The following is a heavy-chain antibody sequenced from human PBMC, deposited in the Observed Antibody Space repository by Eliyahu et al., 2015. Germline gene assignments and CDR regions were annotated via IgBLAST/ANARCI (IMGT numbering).Heavy chain of an antibody. D-gene: IGHD3-10*01. V-gene: IGHV3-23*04. CDR1: GXPFSTYA. J-gene: IGHJ4*02. CDR3: TKVSLWFGEFPSYFFDD. Sequence: EVQLVESGGDLVQPGWSLXXSCXASGXPFSTYAMNXGRPAPGKGVEWVXSISGSGDSTYDADSVKGRFTTSRDNSRDTLYLQMNSLRAEDTAIYYCTKVSLWFGEFPSYFFDDWGQGTLVTVSS. CDR2: ISGSGDST.